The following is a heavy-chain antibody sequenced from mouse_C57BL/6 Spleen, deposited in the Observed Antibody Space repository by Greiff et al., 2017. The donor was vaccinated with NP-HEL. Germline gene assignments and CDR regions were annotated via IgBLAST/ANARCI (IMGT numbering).Heavy chain of an antibody. V-gene: IGHV5-6*01. Sequence: EVQLVESGGDLVKPGGSLKLSCAASGFTFSSYGMSWVRQTPDKRLEWVATISSGGSYTYYLDSVKGRFTISRDNAKNTLYLQMSSLKSEDTAMYYCARLDDGYYFDYWGQGTTLTVSS. CDR1: GFTFSSYG. J-gene: IGHJ2*01. CDR2: ISSGGSYT. CDR3: ARLDDGYYFDY. D-gene: IGHD2-3*01.